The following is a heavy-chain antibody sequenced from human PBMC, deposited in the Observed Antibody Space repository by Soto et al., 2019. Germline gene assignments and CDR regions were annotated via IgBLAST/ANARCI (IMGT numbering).Heavy chain of an antibody. CDR2: VHSSGST. CDR1: GDSMNTYH. CDR3: ARDQGVAAAGITWFDP. V-gene: IGHV4-4*07. D-gene: IGHD6-13*01. Sequence: SETLSLTCTVSGDSMNTYHWSWIRQPAGKGLEWIGHVHSSGSTNYNPSLKSRVTMSIDTSKNQFSLRLMSVTAADTAVYYCARDQGVAAAGITWFDPWGQGSRVTVSS. J-gene: IGHJ5*02.